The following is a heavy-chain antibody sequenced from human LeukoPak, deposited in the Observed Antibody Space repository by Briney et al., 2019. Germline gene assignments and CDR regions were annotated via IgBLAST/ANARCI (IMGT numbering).Heavy chain of an antibody. V-gene: IGHV1-18*01. D-gene: IGHD2-21*01. Sequence: ASVKVSCKASGYSFTSYGISWVRQAPGQGLEWMGWISAYNGNTNYAQRLRGRVTMTTDTSTSTAYMELRSLTSDDTAVYYCARVPSGDPFDYWGQGTLVTVSS. CDR2: ISAYNGNT. CDR3: ARVPSGDPFDY. J-gene: IGHJ4*02. CDR1: GYSFTSYG.